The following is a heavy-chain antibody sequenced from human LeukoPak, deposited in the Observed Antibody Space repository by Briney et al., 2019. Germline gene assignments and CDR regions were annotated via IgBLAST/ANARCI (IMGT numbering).Heavy chain of an antibody. CDR2: INHSGST. V-gene: IGHV4-34*01. D-gene: IGHD6-13*01. CDR1: GXSFSGYY. J-gene: IGHJ4*02. CDR3: ARGLGAAADY. Sequence: SETLSLTCAVYGXSFSGYYGSWIRQPPGKGLEWIGEINHSGSTNYNPSLKSRVTISVDTSKNQFSLKLSSVTAADTAVYYCARGLGAAADYWGQGTLVTVSS.